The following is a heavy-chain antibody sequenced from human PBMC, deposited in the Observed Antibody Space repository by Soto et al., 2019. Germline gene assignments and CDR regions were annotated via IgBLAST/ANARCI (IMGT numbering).Heavy chain of an antibody. CDR3: ARGIVQMGGTTRALVYYFDY. CDR1: GGSVSSGSYY. CDR2: IYYSEST. D-gene: IGHD1-26*01. V-gene: IGHV4-61*01. Sequence: QVQLQESGPGLVKPSETLSLTCTVSGGSVSSGSYYWSWIRQPSGKGLEWIGYIYYSESTNYNPSLKSRVTISVDTSKNQFSLNLSSATAADTAVYYCARGIVQMGGTTRALVYYFDYWGQGTLVTVSS. J-gene: IGHJ4*02.